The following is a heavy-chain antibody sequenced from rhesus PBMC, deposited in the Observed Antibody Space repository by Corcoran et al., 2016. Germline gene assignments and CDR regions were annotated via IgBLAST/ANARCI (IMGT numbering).Heavy chain of an antibody. Sequence: QVQLQQWGEGLVKPSETLSLTCAVYGGSVSGYWWGWIRQPPGKGREGIGRIGSGGSNNYNHSRKSRSTSSRDRSKNQVSRKLSAVTAADTAVYYCARQFSSGWYDYWGQGVLVTVSS. CDR3: ARQFSSGWYDY. CDR2: IGSGGSN. J-gene: IGHJ4*01. CDR1: GGSVSGYW. D-gene: IGHD6-31*01. V-gene: IGHV4-160*01.